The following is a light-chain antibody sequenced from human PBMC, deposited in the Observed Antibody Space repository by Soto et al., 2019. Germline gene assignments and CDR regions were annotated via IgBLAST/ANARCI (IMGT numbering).Light chain of an antibody. CDR1: QSSGTW. Sequence: DIQMTQSPSTLSASVGDRVTITCRASQSSGTWLAWYLLKPGKAAKILIYQASSLQSGVPSRFSGSGPGTEFTLTISSLQPDDFATYYCQQYKSYSRTFGQGTKVEIK. V-gene: IGKV1-5*03. J-gene: IGKJ1*01. CDR2: QAS. CDR3: QQYKSYSRT.